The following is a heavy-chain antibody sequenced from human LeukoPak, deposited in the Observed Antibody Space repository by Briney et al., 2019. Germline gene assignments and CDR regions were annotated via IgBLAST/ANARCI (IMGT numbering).Heavy chain of an antibody. D-gene: IGHD2-21*01. CDR1: GFTFSDYW. Sequence: GGSLRLSCAASGFTFSDYWMHWVRQAPGKGLEWVARIYSDVRRIKYADSVKGRFTVSRDNAKNTLYLQMNALRVEDTAVYYCATSPVISRDWGQGTLVTVSS. V-gene: IGHV3-74*03. CDR2: IYSDVRRI. CDR3: ATSPVISRD. J-gene: IGHJ4*02.